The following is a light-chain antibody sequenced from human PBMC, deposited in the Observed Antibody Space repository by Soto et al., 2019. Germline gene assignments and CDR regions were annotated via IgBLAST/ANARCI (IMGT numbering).Light chain of an antibody. CDR1: QSVSSY. V-gene: IGKV3-11*01. J-gene: IGKJ5*01. Sequence: PRARASLSCSASQSVSSYLAWYQQKPGQAPRLLIYDVSNSATGIPARFSGSGSGTDFTLTISSLEPEDFAVYYCLQRSNWPPTFGQGTRLEIK. CDR2: DVS. CDR3: LQRSNWPPT.